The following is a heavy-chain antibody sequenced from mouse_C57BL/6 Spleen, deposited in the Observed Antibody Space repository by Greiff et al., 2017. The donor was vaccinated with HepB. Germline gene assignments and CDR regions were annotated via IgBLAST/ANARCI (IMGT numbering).Heavy chain of an antibody. CDR1: GYTFTSYW. V-gene: IGHV1-50*01. D-gene: IGHD2-3*01. Sequence: QVQLQQPGAELVKPGASVKLSCKASGYTFTSYWMQWVKQRPGQGLEWIGEIDPSDSYTNYNQKFKGKATLTVDTSSSTAYMQLSSLTSEDSAVYYCAREDGNGYFDVWGTGTTVTVSS. CDR2: IDPSDSYT. CDR3: AREDGNGYFDV. J-gene: IGHJ1*03.